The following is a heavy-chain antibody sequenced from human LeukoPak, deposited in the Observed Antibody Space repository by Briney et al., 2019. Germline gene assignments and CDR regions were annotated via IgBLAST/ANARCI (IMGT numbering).Heavy chain of an antibody. Sequence: GGSLRLSCVASGFTFSSYSMNWVRQAPGKGLEWVSSISSRSSYIYHADSVKGRFTISRDNAKNSLYLQMNSLRAEDTAVYYCAKDQWRNSGSYADLVNFDYWGQGTLVTVSS. CDR3: AKDQWRNSGSYADLVNFDY. D-gene: IGHD1-26*01. CDR2: ISSRSSYI. J-gene: IGHJ4*02. V-gene: IGHV3-21*04. CDR1: GFTFSSYS.